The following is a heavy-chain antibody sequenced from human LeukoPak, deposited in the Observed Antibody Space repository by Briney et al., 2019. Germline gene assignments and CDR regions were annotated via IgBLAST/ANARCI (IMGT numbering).Heavy chain of an antibody. V-gene: IGHV3-30*04. D-gene: IGHD6-19*01. CDR1: GFTFSSYA. J-gene: IGHJ4*02. Sequence: QTGGSLRLSCAASGFTFSSYAMHWVRQAPGKGLEWVAVISYDGSNKYYADSVKGRFTISRDNSKNTLYLQMNSLRAEDTAVYYCARDRFLYSSGWDLDYWGQGTLVTVSS. CDR2: ISYDGSNK. CDR3: ARDRFLYSSGWDLDY.